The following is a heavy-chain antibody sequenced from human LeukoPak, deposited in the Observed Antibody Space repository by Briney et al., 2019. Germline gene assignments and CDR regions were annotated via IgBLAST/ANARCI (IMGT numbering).Heavy chain of an antibody. CDR3: AKPPLEYSSSLDAFDI. CDR1: GFTFSSYA. Sequence: GGSLRLSCAASGFTFSSYAMSWVRQAPGKGLEWVSAISGSGGSTYYADSVKGRFTISRDNSKNTLYLQMNSLRAEDTAVYYCAKPPLEYSSSLDAFDIWGQGTMVTVSS. CDR2: ISGSGGST. J-gene: IGHJ3*02. D-gene: IGHD6-6*01. V-gene: IGHV3-23*01.